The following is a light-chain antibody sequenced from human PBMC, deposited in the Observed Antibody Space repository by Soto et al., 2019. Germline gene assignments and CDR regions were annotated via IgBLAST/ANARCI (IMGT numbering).Light chain of an antibody. CDR2: MVS. J-gene: IGLJ1*01. Sequence: QSVLTQPPSASGTPGQRITISCTGTSSDVGNYNYVSWYQQYPGRVPKLLIYMVSNRPSGVSNRFSGSKSGNTASLTISGLQAEDEADYFCTSPTPGSLYVFGTGTKVTVL. CDR3: TSPTPGSLYV. CDR1: SSDVGNYNY. V-gene: IGLV2-14*01.